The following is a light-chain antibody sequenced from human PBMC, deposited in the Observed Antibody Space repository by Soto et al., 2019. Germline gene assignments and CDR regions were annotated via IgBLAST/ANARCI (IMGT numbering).Light chain of an antibody. V-gene: IGKV3-11*01. Sequence: EIVLTQSPATLSLSPGERATLSCRASQSVSTYLAWYQQKPGQAPRLLIYDASNRATGIPARFSGSGSGTDFTLTISSLEPEDFAAYYCQQLSNWPPLTFGGGTKVEI. J-gene: IGKJ4*01. CDR2: DAS. CDR1: QSVSTY. CDR3: QQLSNWPPLT.